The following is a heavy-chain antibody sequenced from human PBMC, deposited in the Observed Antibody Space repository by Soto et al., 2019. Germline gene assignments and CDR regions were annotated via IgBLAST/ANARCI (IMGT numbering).Heavy chain of an antibody. D-gene: IGHD1-1*01. CDR1: GYSFTDYH. CDR2: INPKSGGT. Sequence: QVQLVQSGAEVKKPGASVKVSCKASGYSFTDYHIHWVRQAPGQGLEWLGRINPKSGGTSTAQKFQGWVTMTTDTSISTASMELTRLTSDDTAIYYCATWHEREHAFDIWGQGTTVTVSS. CDR3: ATWHEREHAFDI. J-gene: IGHJ3*02. V-gene: IGHV1-2*04.